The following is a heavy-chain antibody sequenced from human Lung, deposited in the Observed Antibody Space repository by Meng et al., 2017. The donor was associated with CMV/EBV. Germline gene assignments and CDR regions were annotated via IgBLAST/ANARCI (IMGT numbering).Heavy chain of an antibody. CDR3: LRRSGGSV. D-gene: IGHD3-10*01. CDR2: IPHRGSS. CDR1: GDSITNHNW. V-gene: IGHV4-4*02. J-gene: IGHJ1*01. Sequence: QVQVLESGPALAKPSETLSLTCAVSGDSITNHNWWAWVRQPPGKGLEWIGEIPHRGSSAYNPSLKSRVSMSIDKSKNQFSLKLTSVTAADTAVYHCLRRSGGSVWGQGTLVTVSS.